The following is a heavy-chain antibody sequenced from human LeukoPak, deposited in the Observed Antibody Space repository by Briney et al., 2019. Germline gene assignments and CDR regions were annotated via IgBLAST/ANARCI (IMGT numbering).Heavy chain of an antibody. J-gene: IGHJ4*02. CDR3: ARVGLWGYSTTWYSDY. Sequence: GGSLRLSCAASGFTFNSYWMNWVRQAPGKGLEWVANIKQDGSEKYYVDSVKGRFTISRDNTENSLYLQMNSLRAEDTAVYFCARVGLWGYSTTWYSDYWGQGTLVTVSS. CDR2: IKQDGSEK. D-gene: IGHD5-12*01. CDR1: GFTFNSYW. V-gene: IGHV3-7*05.